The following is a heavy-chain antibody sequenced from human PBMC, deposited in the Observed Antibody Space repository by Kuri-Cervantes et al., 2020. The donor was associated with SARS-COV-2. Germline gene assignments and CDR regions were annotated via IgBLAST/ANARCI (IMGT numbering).Heavy chain of an antibody. Sequence: GESLKISCAASGLAFNHHWMHWVRQVPGKGLVWVSRVDSDGSSVTYADSVKGRFTISRDNSKNTLYLQMNSLRAEDTAVYYCARDYPLVDCWGQGSLVTVSS. V-gene: IGHV3-74*03. CDR2: VDSDGSSV. CDR3: ARDYPLVDC. CDR1: GLAFNHHW. J-gene: IGHJ4*02.